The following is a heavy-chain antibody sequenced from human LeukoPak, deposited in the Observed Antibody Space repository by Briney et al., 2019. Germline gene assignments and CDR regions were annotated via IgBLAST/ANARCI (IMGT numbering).Heavy chain of an antibody. J-gene: IGHJ6*03. CDR1: VGSFSGYY. D-gene: IGHD3-22*01. CDR2: INNSGSS. V-gene: IGHV4-34*01. CDR3: ARSAYSSAGLYYYYYMDV. Sequence: KPSETLSLTCAVYVGSFSGYYWSWIRQAPGKGLEWIGEINNSGSSNYNPSLKSRVTISVDTPKTQFSMKMTALTAADTAVYYCARSAYSSAGLYYYYYMDVWGRGTPVTVSS.